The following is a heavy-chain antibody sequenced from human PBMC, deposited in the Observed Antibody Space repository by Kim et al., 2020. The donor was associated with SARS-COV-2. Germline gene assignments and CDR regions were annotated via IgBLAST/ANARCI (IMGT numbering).Heavy chain of an antibody. J-gene: IGHJ4*02. Sequence: GGSLRLSCAASGFTFSSYAMSWVRQAPGKGLEWVSAISGSGGSTYYADSVKGRFTISRDNSKNTLYLQMNSLRAEDTAVYYCRGEVRRRNHQTYDYWGQGTLVTVSS. CDR1: GFTFSSYA. V-gene: IGHV3-23*01. D-gene: IGHD3-10*01. CDR3: RGEVRRRNHQTYDY. CDR2: ISGSGGST.